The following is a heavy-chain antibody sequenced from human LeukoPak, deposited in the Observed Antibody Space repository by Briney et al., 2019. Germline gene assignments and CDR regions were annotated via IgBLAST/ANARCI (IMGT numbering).Heavy chain of an antibody. CDR3: ARKKARRGNYYGSGSYYWFDP. Sequence: PSETLSLTCAVYGGYFSGYYWSWIRQPPGKGLEWIGEINHSGSTKYNPSLKSRVTISVDTSKNQFSLKLSSVTAADTAVYYCARKKARRGNYYGSGSYYWFDPWGQGTLVTVSS. CDR1: GGYFSGYY. D-gene: IGHD3-10*01. V-gene: IGHV4-34*01. CDR2: INHSGST. J-gene: IGHJ5*02.